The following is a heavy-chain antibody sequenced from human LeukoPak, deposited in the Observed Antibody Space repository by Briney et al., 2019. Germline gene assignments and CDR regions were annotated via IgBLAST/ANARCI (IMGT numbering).Heavy chain of an antibody. Sequence: SETLSLTCTVSGGSISSYYWSWIRQPPGKGLEWIGYIYYSGSTNYNPSLKSRVTISVDTSKNQFSLKLSSVTAADTAVYYCARAGGGYNPDYWGQGTLVTVSS. CDR3: ARAGGGYNPDY. D-gene: IGHD5-24*01. J-gene: IGHJ4*02. CDR2: IYYSGST. CDR1: GGSISSYY. V-gene: IGHV4-59*01.